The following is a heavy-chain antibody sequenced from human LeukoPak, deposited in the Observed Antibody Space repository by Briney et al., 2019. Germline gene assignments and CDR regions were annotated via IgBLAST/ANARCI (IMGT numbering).Heavy chain of an antibody. V-gene: IGHV4-59*12. D-gene: IGHD4-17*01. Sequence: SETLSLTCTVSGGSITSYYWSWIRQPPGKGLEWIGYIYYSGSTNYNPSLKSRVTISVDTSKNQFSLKLSSVTAADTAVYYCARASHDYGDYSHFDYWGQGTLVTVSS. CDR2: IYYSGST. CDR1: GGSITSYY. J-gene: IGHJ4*02. CDR3: ARASHDYGDYSHFDY.